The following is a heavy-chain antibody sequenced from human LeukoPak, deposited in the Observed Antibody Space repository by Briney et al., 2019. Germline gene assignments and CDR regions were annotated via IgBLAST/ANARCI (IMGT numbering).Heavy chain of an antibody. J-gene: IGHJ5*02. CDR3: ATGSGWYSRGWFDP. D-gene: IGHD6-19*01. CDR1: GGSISSTNW. Sequence: SETLSLTCAVSGGSISSTNWWSWVRQPPGKGLAWIGEIYHTGSTNYNPSLKSRVTISVDTSKNQISLKLSSVTAADTAVYYCATGSGWYSRGWFDPWGQGTLVTVTS. CDR2: IYHTGST. V-gene: IGHV4-4*02.